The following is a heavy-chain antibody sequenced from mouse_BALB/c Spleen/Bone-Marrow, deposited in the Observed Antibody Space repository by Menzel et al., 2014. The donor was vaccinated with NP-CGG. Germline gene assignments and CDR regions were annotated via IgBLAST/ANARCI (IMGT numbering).Heavy chain of an antibody. V-gene: IGHV1-39*01. J-gene: IGHJ3*01. CDR3: ARGNDGYRTWFAY. CDR2: INPSYGDT. D-gene: IGHD2-3*01. CDR1: GYSFTDYN. Sequence: VQLQESGPELEKPGASVKMSCKASGYSFTDYNMNWVKQSNGKSLEWIGNINPSYGDTNYNQKFKGKATLTVDKSSSTAYMQLKSLTSEDSAVYYCARGNDGYRTWFAYWGQGTLVTVSA.